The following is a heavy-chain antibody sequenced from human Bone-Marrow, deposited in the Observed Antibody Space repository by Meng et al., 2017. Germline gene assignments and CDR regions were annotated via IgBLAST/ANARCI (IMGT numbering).Heavy chain of an antibody. Sequence: SVKVSCKASGGTFSSYAISWVRQAPGQGLEWMGGIIPIFGTANYAQKFQGRVTITADTSTSTAYMELRSLRSEDTAVYYCARGGEDYGGNRAPLRDWGQGTLVTVSS. CDR2: IIPIFGTA. CDR3: ARGGEDYGGNRAPLRD. D-gene: IGHD4-23*01. CDR1: GGTFSSYA. V-gene: IGHV1-69*06. J-gene: IGHJ4*02.